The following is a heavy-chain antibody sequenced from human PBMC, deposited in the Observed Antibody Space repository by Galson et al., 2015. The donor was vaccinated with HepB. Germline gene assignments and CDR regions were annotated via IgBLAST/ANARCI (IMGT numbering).Heavy chain of an antibody. V-gene: IGHV5-51*01. J-gene: IGHJ3*02. CDR1: GYSFAFYW. CDR3: ARRQAIIAASGAFDI. CDR2: INPGDSET. D-gene: IGHD6-13*01. Sequence: QSGAEVKKPGESLKISCKGSGYSFAFYWIGWVRQMPGKGLEWMGIINPGDSETRYSPSFQGRVTISADKSINTAYLQWSSLKASDTAIYYCARRQAIIAASGAFDIWGQGTMVTVSS.